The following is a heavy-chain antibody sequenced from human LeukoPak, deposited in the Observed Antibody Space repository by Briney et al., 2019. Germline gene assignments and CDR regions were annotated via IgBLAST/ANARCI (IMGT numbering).Heavy chain of an antibody. Sequence: GGTLRLSCAVSGVTFSSYGMHWVRQTPGKGLEWVAFIRYGGSNKYYADLVKGRFTISRDTSKNTLYLQRNILRAEATAVYYGAKVAAVTTGDYWGQGTLVTASS. J-gene: IGHJ4*02. V-gene: IGHV3-30*02. CDR2: IRYGGSNK. CDR1: GVTFSSYG. D-gene: IGHD6-13*01. CDR3: AKVAAVTTGDY.